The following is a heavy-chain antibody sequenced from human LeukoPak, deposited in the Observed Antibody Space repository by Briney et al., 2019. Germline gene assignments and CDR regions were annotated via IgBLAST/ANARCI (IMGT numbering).Heavy chain of an antibody. Sequence: SQTLSLTCAVSGVSISSGGYSWSWIRQPPGKGLEWIGYIYYSGSTYYNPSLKSRVTISVDTSKNQFSLKLSSVTAADTAVYYCARLIAPRYYYFDYWGQGTLVTVSS. CDR1: GVSISSGGYS. D-gene: IGHD2-15*01. V-gene: IGHV4-30-4*07. CDR3: ARLIAPRYYYFDY. CDR2: IYYSGST. J-gene: IGHJ4*02.